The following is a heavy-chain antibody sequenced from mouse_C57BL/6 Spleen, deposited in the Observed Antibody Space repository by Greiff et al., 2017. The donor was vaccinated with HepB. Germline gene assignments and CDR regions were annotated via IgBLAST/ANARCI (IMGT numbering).Heavy chain of an antibody. CDR2: IYPGSGST. CDR1: GYTFTSYC. Sequence: VQLQQSGPELVKPGASVKMSCKASGYTFTSYCITWVMQRPGKGLEWIGDIYPGSGSTNYNKKFKSKATLTVDTSSSTAYMQLSSLASEDSAVYYCTREEGNATFDYWGQGTTLTVSS. D-gene: IGHD1-1*01. CDR3: TREEGNATFDY. V-gene: IGHV1-55*01. J-gene: IGHJ2*01.